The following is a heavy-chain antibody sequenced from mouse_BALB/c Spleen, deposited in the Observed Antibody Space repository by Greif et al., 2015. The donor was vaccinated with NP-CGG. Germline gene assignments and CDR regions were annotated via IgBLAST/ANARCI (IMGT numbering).Heavy chain of an antibody. CDR1: GYAFSSYW. J-gene: IGHJ3*01. Sequence: VQLQQSGAELVRPGSSVKISCKASGYAFSSYWMNWGKQRPGQGLEWIGQIYPGDGDTNYNGKFKGKATLTVDKSSSTSYMQLKSLASEDSAVYFCARGGDDGAWFAYWGQGTLVTVSA. D-gene: IGHD2-12*01. CDR2: IYPGDGDT. CDR3: ARGGDDGAWFAY. V-gene: IGHV1-80*01.